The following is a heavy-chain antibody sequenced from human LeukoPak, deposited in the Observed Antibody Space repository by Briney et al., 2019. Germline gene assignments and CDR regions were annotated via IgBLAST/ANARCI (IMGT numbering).Heavy chain of an antibody. V-gene: IGHV4-59*01. CDR3: ARVRGYYYDSSGYNAFDI. CDR2: IYYSGST. CDR1: GGSISSYY. D-gene: IGHD3-22*01. Sequence: SETLSLTCTVSGGSISSYYWSWIRQPPGKGLEWIGYIYYSGSTNYNPSLKSRVTISVDTSKNQFSLKLSSVTAADTAVYYCARVRGYYYDSSGYNAFDIWGRGTMVTVSS. J-gene: IGHJ3*02.